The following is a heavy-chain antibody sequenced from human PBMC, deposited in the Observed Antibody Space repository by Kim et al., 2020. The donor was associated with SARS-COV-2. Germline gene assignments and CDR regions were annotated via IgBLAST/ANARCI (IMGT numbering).Heavy chain of an antibody. V-gene: IGHV4-34*01. J-gene: IGHJ6*02. CDR3: ARGHPVSSTMIVVVIRRDYYYGMDV. Sequence: SETLSLTCAVYGGSFSGYYWSWIRQPPGKGLEWIGEINHSGSTNYNPSLKSRVTISVDTSKNQFSLKLSSVTAADTAVYYCARGHPVSSTMIVVVIRRDYYYGMDVWGQGTTVTVSS. CDR2: INHSGST. CDR1: GGSFSGYY. D-gene: IGHD3-22*01.